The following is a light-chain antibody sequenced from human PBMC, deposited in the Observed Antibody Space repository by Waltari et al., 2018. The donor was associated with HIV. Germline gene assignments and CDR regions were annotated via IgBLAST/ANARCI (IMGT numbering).Light chain of an antibody. V-gene: IGLV2-23*02. Sequence: QSALTQPASVSGSPGQSITISCTGTSSDVGSYNLVSWYQQHPGEAPKLMIYEVGKRPSGVSNRFSGSQSGNTASLTISGLQAEDEADYYCCSYAGSTTWVFGGGTRLTVL. CDR2: EVG. CDR3: CSYAGSTTWV. CDR1: SSDVGSYNL. J-gene: IGLJ3*02.